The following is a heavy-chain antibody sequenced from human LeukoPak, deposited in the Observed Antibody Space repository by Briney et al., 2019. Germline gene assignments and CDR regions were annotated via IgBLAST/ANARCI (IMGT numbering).Heavy chain of an antibody. J-gene: IGHJ4*02. CDR1: GFTFSSYS. V-gene: IGHV3-23*01. Sequence: GGPLRLSCAASGFTFSSYSMNWVRQAPGKGLEWVSVISGSGGSTYYADSVKGRFTISRDNSKNTLYLQMNSLRAEDTAVYYCAKGSSTSCYLGLDYWGQGTLVTVSS. CDR3: AKGSSTSCYLGLDY. D-gene: IGHD2-2*01. CDR2: ISGSGGST.